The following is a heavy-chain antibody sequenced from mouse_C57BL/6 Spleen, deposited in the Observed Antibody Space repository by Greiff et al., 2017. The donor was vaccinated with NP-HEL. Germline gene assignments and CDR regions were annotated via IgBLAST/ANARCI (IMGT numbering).Heavy chain of an antibody. CDR2: IDPSDSYT. V-gene: IGHV1-69*01. Sequence: QVQLQQPGAELVMPGASVKLSCKASGYTFTSYWMHWVKQRPGQGLEWIGEIDPSDSYTNYNQKFKGKSTLTVDKSSSTAYMQLSSLTSEDSAVYYCARRRAMITAYFDYWGQGTTLTVSS. CDR3: ARRRAMITAYFDY. CDR1: GYTFTSYW. D-gene: IGHD2-4*01. J-gene: IGHJ2*01.